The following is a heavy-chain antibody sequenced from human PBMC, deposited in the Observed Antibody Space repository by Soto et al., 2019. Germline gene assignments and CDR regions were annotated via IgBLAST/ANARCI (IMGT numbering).Heavy chain of an antibody. CDR3: ARVTGYGKYSGYDYLGAHFDY. V-gene: IGHV1-69*02. J-gene: IGHJ4*02. Sequence: SVKVSCKASGGTFSSYTISWVRQAPGQGLEWMGRIIPILGIANYAQKFQGRVTITADKSTSTAYMELSSLRSEDTAVYYCARVTGYGKYSGYDYLGAHFDYWGQGTLVTVSS. D-gene: IGHD5-12*01. CDR1: GGTFSSYT. CDR2: IIPILGIA.